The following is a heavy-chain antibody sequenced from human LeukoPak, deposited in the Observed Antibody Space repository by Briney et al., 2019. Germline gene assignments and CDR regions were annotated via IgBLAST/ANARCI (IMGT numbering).Heavy chain of an antibody. CDR2: ISAYNGNT. D-gene: IGHD6-25*01. J-gene: IGHJ5*02. CDR1: GYTFTSYG. Sequence: WASVKVSCKASGYTFTSYGINWVRQAPGQGLEWMGWISAYNGNTNYAQKFQGRVTITTDESTSTAYMELSSLRSEDTAVYYCARRRITAGKNGSDPWGQGPLVTVS. CDR3: ARRRITAGKNGSDP. V-gene: IGHV1-18*01.